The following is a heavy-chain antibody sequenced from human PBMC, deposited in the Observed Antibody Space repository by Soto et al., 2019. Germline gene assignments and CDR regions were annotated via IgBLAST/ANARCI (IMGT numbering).Heavy chain of an antibody. D-gene: IGHD3-22*01. CDR1: GFTFSTYS. Sequence: EVQLVESGGGLVKPGGSLRLSCAASGFTFSTYSMNWVRQAPGKGLEWVSSISSSSSYIYYADSVKGRFTISRDNAKNSLYLQMNSLRDEDRAVYYCARYDSSGYYWPYYYYGMDVWGQGTTVTVSS. V-gene: IGHV3-21*01. CDR2: ISSSSSYI. J-gene: IGHJ6*02. CDR3: ARYDSSGYYWPYYYYGMDV.